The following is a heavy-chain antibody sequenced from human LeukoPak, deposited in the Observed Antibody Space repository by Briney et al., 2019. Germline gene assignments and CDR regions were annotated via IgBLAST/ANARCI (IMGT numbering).Heavy chain of an antibody. D-gene: IGHD6-19*01. J-gene: IGHJ2*01. CDR3: ASHSSGWRNWYFDL. CDR1: GFPFSDYY. CDR2: INSAGTI. Sequence: GGSLRLSCAASGFPFSDYYMTWIRQTPGKGLEWLSYINSAGTIFYADSAKGRFTISRDNAKNSLYLQMNSLRAEDTAVYYCASHSSGWRNWYFDLWGRGTLVTVSS. V-gene: IGHV3-11*01.